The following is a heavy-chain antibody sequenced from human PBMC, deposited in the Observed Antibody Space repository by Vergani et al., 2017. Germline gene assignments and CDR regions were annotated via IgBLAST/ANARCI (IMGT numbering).Heavy chain of an antibody. Sequence: QVQLQESGPGLVKPSQTLSLTCTVSCGSISSGDYYWGWIRQPPGKGLEWIGSVYHSGSTYYNPSLKSRVTISVDTSKNQFSLKLSSVTAADTAVYYCASPRGYSYGYHGYWGQGTLVTVSS. CDR3: ASPRGYSYGYHGY. J-gene: IGHJ4*02. V-gene: IGHV4-38-2*02. D-gene: IGHD5-18*01. CDR1: CGSISSGDYY. CDR2: VYHSGST.